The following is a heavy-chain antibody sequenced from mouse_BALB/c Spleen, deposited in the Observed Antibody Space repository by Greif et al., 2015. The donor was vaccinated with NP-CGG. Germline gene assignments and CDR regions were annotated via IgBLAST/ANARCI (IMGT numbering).Heavy chain of an antibody. D-gene: IGHD2-3*01. V-gene: IGHV1-77*01. Sequence: VQLQQSVAELARLGASGNLSLKGSGSTLPDSHINWVKQRTGQGLEWIGKVYPGSGYTYYNEKFKRKATLTADKSSSTAYMQLSSLTSEDSAVYFCAREMGFAYWGQGTLVTVSA. CDR1: GSTLPDSH. CDR3: AREMGFAY. CDR2: VYPGSGYT. J-gene: IGHJ3*01.